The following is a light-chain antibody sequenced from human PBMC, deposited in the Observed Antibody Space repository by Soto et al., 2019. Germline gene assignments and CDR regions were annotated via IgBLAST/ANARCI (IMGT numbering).Light chain of an antibody. J-gene: IGKJ1*01. V-gene: IGKV3-15*01. Sequence: EIVMTQSPATLSVSPGERATLSCRASQSVSSNLAWYQQKPGQAPRLLIYGASTRATSIPARFSGSGSGTEFTLTISGLQSEDFAVYYCQQYNNWPRTWTFGQGTKVEIK. CDR2: GAS. CDR1: QSVSSN. CDR3: QQYNNWPRTWT.